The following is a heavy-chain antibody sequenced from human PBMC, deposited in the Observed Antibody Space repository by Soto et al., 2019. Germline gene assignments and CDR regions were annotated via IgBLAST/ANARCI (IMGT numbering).Heavy chain of an antibody. CDR3: AREGQLGY. V-gene: IGHV1-18*01. J-gene: IGHJ4*02. CDR1: GYTFSSYG. D-gene: IGHD6-6*01. Sequence: QVQLVQSGAEVKKPGASVKVSCKTSGYTFSSYGFSWVRQAPGQGLEWIGWISGYNGNTNYAQRFKGGVXXTTDTSTSTAYMELRSLRSDDTAVYYCAREGQLGYWGQGTLVTVSS. CDR2: ISGYNGNT.